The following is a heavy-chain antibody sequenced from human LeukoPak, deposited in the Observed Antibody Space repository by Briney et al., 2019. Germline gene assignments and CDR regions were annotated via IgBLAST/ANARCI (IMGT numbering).Heavy chain of an antibody. J-gene: IGHJ4*02. D-gene: IGHD3-16*01. CDR1: GFTVSSNY. CDR2: IYSGGST. CDR3: ARDAPWGGDDY. Sequence: GGSLRLSCAASGFTVSSNYMSWVRQAPGKGLECVSVIYSGGSTYYADSVKGRFTISRDNSKNTLYLQMNSLRAEDTAVYYCARDAPWGGDDYWGQGTLVTVSS. V-gene: IGHV3-66*02.